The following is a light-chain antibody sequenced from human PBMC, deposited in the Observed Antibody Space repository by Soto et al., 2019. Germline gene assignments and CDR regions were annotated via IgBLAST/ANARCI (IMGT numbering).Light chain of an antibody. Sequence: QSALTQPRSVSGSPGQSVTISCTGTSSDVGGYNYVSWYQQHPGKAPKLMIYGVSRRPSGVPDHFSGSKSGNTASLTISGLQADDEADYYCCSFAGSYTWVFGGGTQLTVL. CDR3: CSFAGSYTWV. J-gene: IGLJ3*02. V-gene: IGLV2-11*01. CDR2: GVS. CDR1: SSDVGGYNY.